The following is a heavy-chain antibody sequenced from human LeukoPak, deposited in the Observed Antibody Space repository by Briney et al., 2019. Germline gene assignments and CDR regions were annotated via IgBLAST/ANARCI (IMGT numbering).Heavy chain of an antibody. CDR3: ARENPTIQCSGGSCYSPHWFDP. D-gene: IGHD2-15*01. J-gene: IGHJ5*02. CDR2: INTNTGNP. CDR1: GYTFTSYA. V-gene: IGHV7-4-1*02. Sequence: GASVKVSCKASGYTFTSYAMNWVRQAPGQGLEWMGWINTNTGNPTYAQGFTGRFVFSLDTSVSTAYLQISSLKAEDTAVYYCARENPTIQCSGGSCYSPHWFDPWGQGTLVTVSS.